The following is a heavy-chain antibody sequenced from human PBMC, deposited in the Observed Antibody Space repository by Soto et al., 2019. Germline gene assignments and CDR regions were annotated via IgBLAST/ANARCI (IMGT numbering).Heavy chain of an antibody. D-gene: IGHD2-15*01. J-gene: IGHJ4*02. CDR3: ARGTVYCSGGSCYFDY. V-gene: IGHV4-31*03. CDR2: IYYSGST. CDR1: GGSISSGGYY. Sequence: QVQLQESGPGLVKPSQTLSLTCTVSGGSISSGGYYWSWIRQHPGKGLEWIGYIYYSGSTYYNPSLKCRVTISVDTSTNPFSLKLSSVTAADTAVYYCARGTVYCSGGSCYFDYWGQGTLVTVSS.